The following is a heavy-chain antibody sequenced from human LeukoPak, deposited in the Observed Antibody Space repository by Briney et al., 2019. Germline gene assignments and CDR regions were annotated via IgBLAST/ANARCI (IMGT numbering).Heavy chain of an antibody. CDR3: ARGSYYYDSSAHRGFDY. CDR2: IYYSGST. CDR1: GGSISSGDYY. V-gene: IGHV4-30-4*01. J-gene: IGHJ4*02. Sequence: SQTLSLTCTVSGGSISSGDYYWSWIRQPPGKGLEWIGNIYYSGSTYYNPSLKSRVTISVDTSKNQFSLKLSSVTAADTAVYYCARGSYYYDSSAHRGFDYWGQGTLVTVSS. D-gene: IGHD3-22*01.